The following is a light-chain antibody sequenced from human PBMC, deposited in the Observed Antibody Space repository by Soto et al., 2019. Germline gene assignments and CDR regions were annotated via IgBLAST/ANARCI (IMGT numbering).Light chain of an antibody. CDR3: GSWHSRLSVGV. V-gene: IGLV1-51*02. CDR1: YSNIENDY. CDR2: ENY. Sequence: QSVLTQPPSVSAAPGQKVTISCSGNYSNIENDYVSWYQQLPGTAPKLLIYENYKRPSWIPDRFSGSKSGTSATLGITGLQTGDEADYYCGSWHSRLSVGVFGGGTKLTVL. J-gene: IGLJ3*02.